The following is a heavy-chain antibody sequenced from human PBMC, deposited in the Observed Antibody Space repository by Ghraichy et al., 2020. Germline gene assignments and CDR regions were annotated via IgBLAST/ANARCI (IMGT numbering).Heavy chain of an antibody. D-gene: IGHD6-19*01. CDR3: ARDLYADDYKIAVAGEIDY. Sequence: ASVKVSCKASGYSFTSYSIHWVRQAPGQGLEWMGIINPSDGNTSYAQKFQGRVTMTRDTSTSTVYMELSSLRSEDMAMYYCARDLYADDYKIAVAGEIDYWGQGTLVTVSS. CDR1: GYSFTSYS. J-gene: IGHJ4*02. V-gene: IGHV1-46*01. CDR2: INPSDGNT.